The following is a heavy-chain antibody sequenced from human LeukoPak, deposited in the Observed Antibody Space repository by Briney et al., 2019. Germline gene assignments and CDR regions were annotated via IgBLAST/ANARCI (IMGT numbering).Heavy chain of an antibody. CDR1: GGSISSYY. J-gene: IGHJ6*02. D-gene: IGHD3-10*01. V-gene: IGHV4-59*12. CDR3: ARGSMGGSGSYYRDYYYGMDV. Sequence: PSETLSLTCTVSGGSISSYYWSWIRQPPGKGLEWIGYIYYSGSSNYNPSLKSRVTISVDTSKNQFSLKLNSVTAADTAVYYCARGSMGGSGSYYRDYYYGMDVWGQGTTVTVSS. CDR2: IYYSGSS.